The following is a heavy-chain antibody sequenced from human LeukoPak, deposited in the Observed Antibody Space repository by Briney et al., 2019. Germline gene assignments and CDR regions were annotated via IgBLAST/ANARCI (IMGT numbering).Heavy chain of an antibody. J-gene: IGHJ4*02. Sequence: ASVKVSCKASGYTFTGYYMHWVRQAPGQGLEWMGWINPNSGGTNYAQKFQGRVTMTRDTSISTAYMELSRLRSDDTAVYYCARDRRTRHCSGGSCYGGSFDYWGQGTLVTVSS. CDR2: INPNSGGT. V-gene: IGHV1-2*02. CDR1: GYTFTGYY. CDR3: ARDRRTRHCSGGSCYGGSFDY. D-gene: IGHD2-15*01.